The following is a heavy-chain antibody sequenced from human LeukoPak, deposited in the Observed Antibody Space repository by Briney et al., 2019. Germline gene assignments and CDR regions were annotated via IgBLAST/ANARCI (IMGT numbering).Heavy chain of an antibody. D-gene: IGHD2-15*01. CDR3: AKDGEPFCSGGSCSHFDF. CDR2: ISTSNSYV. CDR1: GFTFNRYN. Sequence: PGGSLRLSCAASGFTFNRYNMNWVRQAPGKGLEWISSISTSNSYVYYADSVKGRFIISRDNARKSLYLEMNSLRAEDTALYYCAKDGEPFCSGGSCSHFDFWGQGALVTVSA. V-gene: IGHV3-21*01. J-gene: IGHJ4*02.